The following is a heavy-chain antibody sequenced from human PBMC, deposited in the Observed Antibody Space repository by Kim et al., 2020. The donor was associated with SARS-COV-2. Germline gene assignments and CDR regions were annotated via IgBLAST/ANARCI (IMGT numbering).Heavy chain of an antibody. CDR3: AKYGDVDTAMAYYYYYG. D-gene: IGHD5-18*01. CDR1: GFTFSSYG. J-gene: IGHJ6*01. CDR2: ISYDGSNK. V-gene: IGHV3-30*18. Sequence: GGSLRLSCAASGFTFSSYGMHWVRQAPGKGLEWVAVISYDGSNKYYADAVKGRFTISRDNSTNTLYLQMNSLRAEGTAVYYCAKYGDVDTAMAYYYYYG.